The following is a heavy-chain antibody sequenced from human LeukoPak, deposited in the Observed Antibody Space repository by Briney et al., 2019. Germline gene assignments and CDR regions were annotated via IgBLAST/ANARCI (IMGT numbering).Heavy chain of an antibody. Sequence: GGSLRPSCAASGFTFSSYWMSWVGQAPGKGLEWVANIKQDGSEKYYVDSVKGRFTISRDNAKNSLYLQMNSLRAEDTAVYYCARSYYGSGSYYYYYYGMDVWGQGTTVTVSS. CDR3: ARSYYGSGSYYYYYYGMDV. J-gene: IGHJ6*02. V-gene: IGHV3-7*01. CDR1: GFTFSSYW. CDR2: IKQDGSEK. D-gene: IGHD3-10*01.